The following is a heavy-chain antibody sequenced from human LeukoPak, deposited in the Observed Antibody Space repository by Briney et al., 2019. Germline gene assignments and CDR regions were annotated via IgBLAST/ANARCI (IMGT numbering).Heavy chain of an antibody. V-gene: IGHV4-39*07. CDR1: GGSISSYY. CDR3: TRERSGYYHD. CDR2: IYYTGST. J-gene: IGHJ4*02. Sequence: SETLSLTCTVSGGSISSYYWGWIRQPPGKGLEWIGSIYYTGSTHYNPSLKSRVTISVDTSKNQFSLKLSSVTADTAVYYCTRERSGYYHDWGQGTLVTVSS. D-gene: IGHD3-22*01.